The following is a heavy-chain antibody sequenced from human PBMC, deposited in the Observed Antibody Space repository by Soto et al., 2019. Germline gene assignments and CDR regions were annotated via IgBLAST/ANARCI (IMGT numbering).Heavy chain of an antibody. J-gene: IGHJ6*02. CDR3: AKSCVMPAAAAGKGWYYYYDMDV. CDR2: ISRSDGSP. Sequence: PGESLRLSCAASGFTFSSYAMSWVHQAPGQGLQWVSGISRSDGSPYCADCVTGRFTISRDHSRNALYLQMNSLRAEDTAVYYCAKSCVMPAAAAGKGWYYYYDMDVWGQVTTVTYSS. CDR1: GFTFSSYA. V-gene: IGHV3-23*01. D-gene: IGHD6-13*01.